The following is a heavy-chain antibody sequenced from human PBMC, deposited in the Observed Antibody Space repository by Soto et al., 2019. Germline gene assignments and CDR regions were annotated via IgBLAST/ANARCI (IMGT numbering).Heavy chain of an antibody. V-gene: IGHV1-2*02. Sequence: ASVKVSCKASGYTFTGHYIHWVRQAPGQGLEWMGWINPNSGGTYYAQKFQGRVTMTRDTSISTAYVELSRLRSDDTAVYYCARVGHCSSTTSRYPFAYWGLGTLVTVSS. D-gene: IGHD2-2*01. CDR2: INPNSGGT. CDR3: ARVGHCSSTTSRYPFAY. J-gene: IGHJ4*02. CDR1: GYTFTGHY.